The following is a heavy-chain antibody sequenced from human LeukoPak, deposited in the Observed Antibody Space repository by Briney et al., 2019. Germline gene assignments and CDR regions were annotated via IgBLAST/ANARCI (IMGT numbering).Heavy chain of an antibody. CDR3: ARIGRASGSYYTLLDF. CDR1: GGSISSSSYY. D-gene: IGHD1-26*01. J-gene: IGHJ4*02. Sequence: SETLSLTCTVSGGSISSSSYYWGWLRQPPGKGLEWIGSIYYSGITYYNPSLKSRVTISVDTSKNQFSLKLTSVTAADTAVYFCARIGRASGSYYTLLDFWGQGTLVTVSS. V-gene: IGHV4-39*01. CDR2: IYYSGIT.